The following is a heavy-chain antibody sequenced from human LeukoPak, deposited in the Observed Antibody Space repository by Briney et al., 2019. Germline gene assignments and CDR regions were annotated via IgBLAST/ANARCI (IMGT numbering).Heavy chain of an antibody. D-gene: IGHD2-2*01. CDR3: ARDQIDIVVVPAATGYYGMDV. J-gene: IGHJ6*02. Sequence: PVKVSCKASGGTFSSYAISWVRQAPGQGLEWMGRIIPILGIANYAQKFQGRVTITADKSTSTAYMELSSLRSEDTAVYYCARDQIDIVVVPAATGYYGMDVWGQGTTVTVSS. V-gene: IGHV1-69*04. CDR2: IIPILGIA. CDR1: GGTFSSYA.